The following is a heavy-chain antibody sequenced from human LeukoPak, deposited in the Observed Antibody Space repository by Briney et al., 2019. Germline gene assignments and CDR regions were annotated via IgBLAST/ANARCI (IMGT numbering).Heavy chain of an antibody. Sequence: PGGSLRLSCTASGFTFSNFWMGWVRQAPGKGLEWVANIKQDETEKFYLGSVKGRFTISRDNAKNSLHLHMNNLRVEDTAVYYCVKGGGHSEGCKFWGQGTLVTVSS. J-gene: IGHJ4*02. CDR1: GFTFSNFW. CDR3: VKGGGHSEGCKF. CDR2: IKQDETEK. V-gene: IGHV3-7*03. D-gene: IGHD1-26*01.